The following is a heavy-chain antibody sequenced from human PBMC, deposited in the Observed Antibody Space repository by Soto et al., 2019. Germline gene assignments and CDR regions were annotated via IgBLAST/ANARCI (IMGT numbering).Heavy chain of an antibody. CDR2: ASYDGSYK. D-gene: IGHD5-12*01. V-gene: IGHV3-30*18. Sequence: QVQLVESGGGVVQPGSSLRLSCAASGFTFSSFGMHWVRQAPGKGLEWVAVASYDGSYKYYADSVKGRFTISRDNSKNTLYLQMNSLRAEDTAVYYCAKERSVVATTPDFDYWGQGTLVTVSS. CDR3: AKERSVVATTPDFDY. J-gene: IGHJ4*02. CDR1: GFTFSSFG.